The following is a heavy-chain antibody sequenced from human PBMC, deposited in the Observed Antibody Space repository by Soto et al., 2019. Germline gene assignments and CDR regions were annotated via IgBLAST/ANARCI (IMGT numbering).Heavy chain of an antibody. D-gene: IGHD6-13*01. CDR2: IKSKTDGGTT. CDR1: GFTFSNAW. CDR3: ARDQSSSWVDAFDI. V-gene: IGHV3-15*07. Sequence: PGGSLRLSCAASGFTFSNAWMNWVRQAPGKGLEWVGRIKSKTDGGTTDYAAPVKGRFTISRDDSKNTLYLQMNSLKTEDTAVYYCARDQSSSWVDAFDIWGQGTMVTVSS. J-gene: IGHJ3*02.